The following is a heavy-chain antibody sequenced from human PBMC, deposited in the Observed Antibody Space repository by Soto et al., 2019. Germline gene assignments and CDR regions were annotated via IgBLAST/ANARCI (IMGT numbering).Heavy chain of an antibody. V-gene: IGHV3-15*01. Sequence: EVQLVESGGGLVKPGGSLRLSCAASGFTFTNAWMSWVRQAPGKGLEWVGLIRSKADGGTKEYAEPVEGRFTISRDDSKNTLYLQMNSLKSEDTAVYFCAADESVAAAKVDYWGQGTLLIVSS. CDR3: AADESVAAAKVDY. CDR1: GFTFTNAW. J-gene: IGHJ4*02. CDR2: IRSKADGGTK. D-gene: IGHD2-15*01.